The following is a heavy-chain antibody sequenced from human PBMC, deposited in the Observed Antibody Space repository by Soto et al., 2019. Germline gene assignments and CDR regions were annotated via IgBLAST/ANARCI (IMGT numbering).Heavy chain of an antibody. CDR2: ISPDDGNT. J-gene: IGHJ4*02. CDR3: ARVEAPFGESLH. D-gene: IGHD3-10*01. CDR1: GYTFSSYT. Sequence: GASVKVSCKPSGYTFSSYTIAWVRQAPGQGLEWLGWISPDDGNTEYEQKFQGRVTMTADTLTSNAYMELRSLKYDDTAVYYCARVEAPFGESLHWGQGTPVTVSS. V-gene: IGHV1-18*01.